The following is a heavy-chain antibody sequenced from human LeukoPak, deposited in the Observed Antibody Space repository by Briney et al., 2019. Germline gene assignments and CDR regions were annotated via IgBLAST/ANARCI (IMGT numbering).Heavy chain of an antibody. CDR3: AREADDYYYYMDV. J-gene: IGHJ6*03. Sequence: SETLSLTCTVSGGSISSYYWSWIRQPPGKGLEWIGYIYTSGSTNYNPSLKSRVTMSVDTSKNQFSLKLSSVTAADTAVYYCAREADDYYYYMDVWGKGTTVTISS. V-gene: IGHV4-4*08. CDR2: IYTSGST. CDR1: GGSISSYY.